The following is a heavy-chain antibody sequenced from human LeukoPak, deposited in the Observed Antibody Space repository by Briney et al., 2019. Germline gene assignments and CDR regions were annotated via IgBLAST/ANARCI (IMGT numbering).Heavy chain of an antibody. CDR1: GFTFNRYS. CDR3: AASYSETQLYHFDY. CDR2: ISSSGTGI. D-gene: IGHD2-2*02. Sequence: GGSLRLSCAASGFTFNRYSMNWVRQAPGKGLEWVAYISSSGTGIYYADSVKGRFAISRDNAKNSVYLQMNSLRGEDTAVYHCAASYSETQLYHFDYWGQGNLVTVSS. J-gene: IGHJ4*02. V-gene: IGHV3-48*01.